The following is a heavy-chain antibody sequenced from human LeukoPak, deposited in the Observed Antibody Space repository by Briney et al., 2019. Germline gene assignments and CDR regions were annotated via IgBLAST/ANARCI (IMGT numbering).Heavy chain of an antibody. D-gene: IGHD3-22*01. J-gene: IGHJ4*02. CDR2: ISSSSTTI. Sequence: GGSLGLSCAASGFTFSGYSMNWVRQAPGKGLEWISYISSSSTTIYYADSVKGRFTISRDNAKNSLYLQMNSLRDEDTAVYYCARSSGYFYNLDSWGQGTLVTVSS. CDR1: GFTFSGYS. CDR3: ARSSGYFYNLDS. V-gene: IGHV3-48*02.